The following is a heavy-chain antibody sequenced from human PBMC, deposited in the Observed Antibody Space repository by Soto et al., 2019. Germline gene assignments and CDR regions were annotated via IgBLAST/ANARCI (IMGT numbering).Heavy chain of an antibody. CDR1: GFTFSGYS. CDR2: ISSVSDYM. D-gene: IGHD5-18*01. J-gene: IGHJ4*02. Sequence: VGSLRLSCAASGFTFSGYSMNWVRQAPGKGLEWVSSISSVSDYMYYAESVKGRFTISRDNAKNSLYLQLDSLRAEDTAVYYCARVGYTYGSLDSWGQGALVTVSS. V-gene: IGHV3-21*01. CDR3: ARVGYTYGSLDS.